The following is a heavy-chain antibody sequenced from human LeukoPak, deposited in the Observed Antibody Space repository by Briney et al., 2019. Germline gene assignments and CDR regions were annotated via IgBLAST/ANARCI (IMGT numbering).Heavy chain of an antibody. Sequence: GGSLRLSCAASGFTVSSKYMAWFRQAPGKGLEWVSVIYSVGTTYYADSVKGRFTISRDNAKNTLYLQMNSLRAEDTAVYYCARRGIAVAGLSLAYYYYMDVWGKGTTVTVSS. CDR2: IYSVGTT. CDR3: ARRGIAVAGLSLAYYYYMDV. V-gene: IGHV3-66*01. J-gene: IGHJ6*03. CDR1: GFTVSSKY. D-gene: IGHD6-19*01.